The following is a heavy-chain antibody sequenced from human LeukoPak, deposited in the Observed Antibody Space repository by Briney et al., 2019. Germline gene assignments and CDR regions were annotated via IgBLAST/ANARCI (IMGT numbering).Heavy chain of an antibody. CDR3: TTLDQGAFDI. CDR1: GFTFSNAW. D-gene: IGHD1-1*01. V-gene: IGHV3-15*01. J-gene: IGHJ3*02. Sequence: GGSLRLSCAASGFTFSNAWMSWVRQAPGKGLEWVGRIKSKIAGGTTEYAVPVKGRFTTSRDDSKKTLYLQMNSLKTEDTAVYYCTTLDQGAFDIWGQGTMVTVSS. CDR2: IKSKIAGGTT.